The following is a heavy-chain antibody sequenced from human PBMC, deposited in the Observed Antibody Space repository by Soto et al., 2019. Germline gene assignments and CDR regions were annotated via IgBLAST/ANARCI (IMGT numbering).Heavy chain of an antibody. D-gene: IGHD4-4*01. V-gene: IGHV3-33*01. Sequence: LVESGGGVAQPGRSLRLSCATSGFSFSPSSMHWVRQAPGKGLEWVAIIWTDGSSTYYADSVKGRFTISRDNSKNTLYLQMNTLRDEDTAVYYCARDGSHYDVDYWGQGTLVTVSS. CDR3: ARDGSHYDVDY. CDR2: IWTDGSST. CDR1: GFSFSPSS. J-gene: IGHJ4*02.